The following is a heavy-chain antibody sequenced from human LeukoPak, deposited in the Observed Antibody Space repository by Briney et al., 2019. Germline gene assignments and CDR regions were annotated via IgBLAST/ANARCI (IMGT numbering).Heavy chain of an antibody. CDR1: GFTFNSYW. CDR3: ARGPSAYPKCFDY. Sequence: GGSLRLSCAASGFTFNSYWMTWVRQAPGKGLEWVANIKQDGSEKYYVDSVKGRFTISRDNAKNSLYLQMNSLRAEDTAVYYCARGPSAYPKCFDYWGQGTLVTVSS. V-gene: IGHV3-7*02. J-gene: IGHJ4*02. D-gene: IGHD5-12*01. CDR2: IKQDGSEK.